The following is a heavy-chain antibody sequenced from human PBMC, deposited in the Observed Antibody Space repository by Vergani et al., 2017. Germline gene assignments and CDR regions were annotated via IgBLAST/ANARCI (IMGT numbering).Heavy chain of an antibody. CDR3: ARDARYSYGVSGMDV. J-gene: IGHJ6*02. Sequence: QVQLVQSGAEVKKPGSSVKVSCKASGGTFSSYAISWVRQAPGQGLEWMGRISAYNGNTNYAQKLQGRVTMTTDTSTSTAYMELRSLRSDDTAVYYCARDARYSYGVSGMDVWGQGTTVTVSS. V-gene: IGHV1-18*01. CDR2: ISAYNGNT. CDR1: GGTFSSYA. D-gene: IGHD5-18*01.